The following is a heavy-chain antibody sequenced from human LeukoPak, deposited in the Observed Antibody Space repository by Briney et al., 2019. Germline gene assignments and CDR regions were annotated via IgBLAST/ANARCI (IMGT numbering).Heavy chain of an antibody. CDR2: ISYSGST. D-gene: IGHD3-16*01. Sequence: SETLSLTCTVSGGSISSTSYYWGWIRQPPGQGLEWIGSISYSGSTFYSPSLKSRVTIAVDTSKNQFSLKLSSVTAAETAVYYCAKDLGDYEDYWGQGTLVTVSS. J-gene: IGHJ4*02. V-gene: IGHV4-39*02. CDR1: GGSISSTSYY. CDR3: AKDLGDYEDY.